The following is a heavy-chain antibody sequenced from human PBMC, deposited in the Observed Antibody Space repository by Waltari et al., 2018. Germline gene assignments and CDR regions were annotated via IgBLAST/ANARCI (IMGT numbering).Heavy chain of an antibody. CDR1: GGSSSSSSYY. Sequence: QLQLQESGPGLVKPSETLSLTCTVSGGSSSSSSYYWGWIRQPPGKGLEWIGSIYYSGSTYYNPSLKSRVTMSVDTSKNQFSLKLSSVTAADTAVFYCARHWGRRKLPPGGIDYWGQGTLVTVSS. CDR3: ARHWGRRKLPPGGIDY. J-gene: IGHJ4*02. V-gene: IGHV4-39*01. D-gene: IGHD2-15*01. CDR2: IYYSGST.